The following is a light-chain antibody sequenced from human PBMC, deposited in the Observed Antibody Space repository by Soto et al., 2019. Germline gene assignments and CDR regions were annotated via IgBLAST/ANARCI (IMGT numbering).Light chain of an antibody. J-gene: IGKJ5*01. CDR3: QQYGSSTPIT. V-gene: IGKV3-20*01. Sequence: EIVLTQSPGTLSWSPGERATLSCRASQSVSSSHLAWYQQKPGQAPRLLIYGASSRATGILDRFSGSGSGTDFTLTISRLEPEDFEVYYCQQYGSSTPITFGQGTRLEIK. CDR1: QSVSSSH. CDR2: GAS.